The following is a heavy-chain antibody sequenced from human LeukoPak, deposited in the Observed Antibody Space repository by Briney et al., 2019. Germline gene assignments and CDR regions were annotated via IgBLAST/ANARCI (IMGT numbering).Heavy chain of an antibody. CDR2: IHSSGST. Sequence: SETLSLTCTVSRGSMTSYYWTWIRQSPGKGPEWIGFIHSSGSTNYNPSLQSRVTISVDKSKNQFPLKLSSLTAADTAVYYCARSSSYYDILTDSYRHYFDYWGQGSLVTVSS. CDR3: ARSSSYYDILTDSYRHYFDY. V-gene: IGHV4-59*01. J-gene: IGHJ4*02. D-gene: IGHD3-9*01. CDR1: RGSMTSYY.